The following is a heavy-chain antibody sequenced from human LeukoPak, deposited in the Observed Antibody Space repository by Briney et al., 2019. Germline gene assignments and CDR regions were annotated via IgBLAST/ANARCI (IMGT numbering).Heavy chain of an antibody. CDR1: GFTFSSYW. J-gene: IGHJ3*02. V-gene: IGHV3-74*01. CDR3: AREPTDDYGDLTDAFDI. D-gene: IGHD4-17*01. CDR2: INSDGSST. Sequence: GGSLRLSCAASGFTFSSYWMHWVRQAPGKGLVWVSRINSDGSSTSYADSVKGRFTVSRDNAKNTLYPQMNSLRAEDTAVYYCAREPTDDYGDLTDAFDIWGQGTMVTVSS.